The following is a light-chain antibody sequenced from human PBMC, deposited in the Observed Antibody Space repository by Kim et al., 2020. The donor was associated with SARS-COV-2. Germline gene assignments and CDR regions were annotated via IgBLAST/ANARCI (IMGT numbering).Light chain of an antibody. CDR1: SANIGPNH. J-gene: IGLJ3*02. Sequence: GQTITIACSGRSANIGPNHVCWYQQVPGMAPKLLIYADNQRPSGVPDRFSGSKSGTSVSLAIRGLRSEDEALYFCATFDDTLRGQVFGGGTQLTVL. CDR2: ADN. CDR3: ATFDDTLRGQV. V-gene: IGLV1-47*02.